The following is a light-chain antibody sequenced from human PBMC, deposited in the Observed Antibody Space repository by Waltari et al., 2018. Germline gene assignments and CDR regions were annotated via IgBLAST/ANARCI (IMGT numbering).Light chain of an antibody. CDR3: QTWDTGTHVV. V-gene: IGLV4-69*01. CDR1: SGHSSYA. J-gene: IGLJ2*01. Sequence: VLTQSPSASASLGASAKLTCPLSSGHSSYAIAWHQQQPEKGPRYLMKVSCAGSQQKGDGIPDRFSGSSSGTERYLTISSVRYGDEADYYCQTWDTGTHVVFGEGTKLPVL. CDR2: VSCAGSQ.